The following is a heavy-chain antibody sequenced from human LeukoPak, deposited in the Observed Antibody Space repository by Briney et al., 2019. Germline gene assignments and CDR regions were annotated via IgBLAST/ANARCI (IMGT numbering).Heavy chain of an antibody. D-gene: IGHD6-6*01. J-gene: IGHJ4*02. CDR1: GFIFDDYA. CDR2: ISWNSATI. CDR3: AKDRGYSSSSGGTFDS. Sequence: GGSLRLSCAASGFIFDDYAMHWVRQGPGKGLEWVSGISWNSATIGYADSVKGRFTISRDNAKNSLYLQMNSLRAEDMALYYCAKDRGYSSSSGGTFDSWGQRTLVTVSS. V-gene: IGHV3-9*03.